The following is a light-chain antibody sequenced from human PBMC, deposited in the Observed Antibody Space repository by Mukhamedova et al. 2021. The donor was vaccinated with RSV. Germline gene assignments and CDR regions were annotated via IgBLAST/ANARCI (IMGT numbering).Light chain of an antibody. CDR3: LQYDSLPPS. CDR1: DIRTF. J-gene: IGKJ2*03. Sequence: DIRTFLNWYQHKPGIAPKLLIYDASNLERGVPSRFSSSASGTHFTLTISGLRPEDFATYYCLQYDSLPPSFGQGSKVDI. V-gene: IGKV1-33*01. CDR2: DAS.